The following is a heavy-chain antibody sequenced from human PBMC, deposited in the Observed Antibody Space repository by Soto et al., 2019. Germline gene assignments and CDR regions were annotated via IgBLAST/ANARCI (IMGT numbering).Heavy chain of an antibody. V-gene: IGHV2-5*02. D-gene: IGHD2-21*02. Sequence: QITLKESGPTLVIPTQTLTLTCTFSGFSLSTGGVGVGWIRQPPGKALEWLALIYWDNDKRYSPSLRSRLTVTKDTSKNQVVLTMTNMDPVDTATYYCVHSRCGGDCLRSYSSHYYYGMDVWGQGTTVTVFS. CDR1: GFSLSTGGVG. J-gene: IGHJ6*02. CDR3: VHSRCGGDCLRSYSSHYYYGMDV. CDR2: IYWDNDK.